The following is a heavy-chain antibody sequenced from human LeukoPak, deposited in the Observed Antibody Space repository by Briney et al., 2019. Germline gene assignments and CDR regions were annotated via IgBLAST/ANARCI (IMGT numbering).Heavy chain of an antibody. V-gene: IGHV1-8*01. CDR3: AKLYSSSWGNWFDP. Sequence: ASVPVSCPASGYTLTTYDINWVRPATGQGMEWMGWMNPNSGNTGYAQKFQGRVTMTRNTSISTAYMELSSLRSEDTGVYYFAKLYSSSWGNWFDPWGQGTLVTDSS. D-gene: IGHD6-13*01. CDR2: MNPNSGNT. CDR1: GYTLTTYD. J-gene: IGHJ5*02.